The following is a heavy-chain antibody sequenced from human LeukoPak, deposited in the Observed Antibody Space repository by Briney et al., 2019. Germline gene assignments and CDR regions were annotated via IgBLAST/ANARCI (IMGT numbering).Heavy chain of an antibody. J-gene: IGHJ4*02. CDR2: IYTSGST. CDR1: GGSISSGSYY. CDR3: AAAAAGTDEFDY. Sequence: SETLSLTCTVSGGSISSGSYYWSWIRQPVGKGLEWIGRIYTSGSTNYNPSLKSRVTISVDTSKNQFSLKLSSVTVADTAVYYCAAAAAGTDEFDYWGQGTLVTVSS. D-gene: IGHD6-13*01. V-gene: IGHV4-61*02.